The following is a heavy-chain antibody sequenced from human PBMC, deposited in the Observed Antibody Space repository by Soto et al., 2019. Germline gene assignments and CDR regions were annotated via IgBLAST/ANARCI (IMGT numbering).Heavy chain of an antibody. D-gene: IGHD3-10*01. Sequence: GGSLRLSCAASGFTFSSYGMHWVRQAPGKGLEWVAVIWYDGSNKYYADSVKGRFTISRDNSKNTLYLQMNSLRAEDTAVYYCARDPTYGSGNRNWFDPWGQGTLVTVSS. CDR3: ARDPTYGSGNRNWFDP. CDR2: IWYDGSNK. J-gene: IGHJ5*02. CDR1: GFTFSSYG. V-gene: IGHV3-33*01.